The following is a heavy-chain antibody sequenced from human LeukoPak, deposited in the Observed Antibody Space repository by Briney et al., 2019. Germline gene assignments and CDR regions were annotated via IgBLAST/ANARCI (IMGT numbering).Heavy chain of an antibody. CDR2: INHCGST. J-gene: IGHJ4*02. D-gene: IGHD2-2*01. Sequence: SETLSLTCAVYGGSFSGYYWSWIRQPPGKGLEWIGEINHCGSTNYNPSLKSRVTISVDTSKNQFSLKLSSVTAADTAVYYCARGGVVVPARNSRIDYWGQGTLVTVSS. CDR1: GGSFSGYY. V-gene: IGHV4-34*01. CDR3: ARGGVVVPARNSRIDY.